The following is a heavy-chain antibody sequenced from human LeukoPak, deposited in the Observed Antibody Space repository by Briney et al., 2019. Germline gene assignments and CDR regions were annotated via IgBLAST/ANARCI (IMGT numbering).Heavy chain of an antibody. J-gene: IGHJ4*02. V-gene: IGHV3-30-3*01. CDR3: ARDLEVFYGDYEIDY. CDR2: ISYDGSNK. D-gene: IGHD4-17*01. Sequence: GGSLRLSCAASGFTFSSYAMHWVRQAPGKGLEWVAVISYDGSNKYCADSVKGRFTISRDNSKNTLYLQMNSLRAEDTAVYYCARDLEVFYGDYEIDYWGQGTLVTVSS. CDR1: GFTFSSYA.